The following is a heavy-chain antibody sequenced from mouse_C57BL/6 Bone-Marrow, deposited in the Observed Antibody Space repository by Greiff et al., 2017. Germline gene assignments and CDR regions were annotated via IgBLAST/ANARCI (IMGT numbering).Heavy chain of an antibody. CDR1: GFTFSDYG. D-gene: IGHD1-1*01. Sequence: EVMLVESGGGLVKPGGSLKLSCAASGFTFSDYGMHWVRQAPEKGLEWVAYISSGSSTIYYADTVKGRFTISRDNAKNTLFLQMASLRSEDTALYYCARVTTVLATRDAMDYWGQGTSVTVSS. J-gene: IGHJ4*01. CDR2: ISSGSSTI. V-gene: IGHV5-17*01. CDR3: ARVTTVLATRDAMDY.